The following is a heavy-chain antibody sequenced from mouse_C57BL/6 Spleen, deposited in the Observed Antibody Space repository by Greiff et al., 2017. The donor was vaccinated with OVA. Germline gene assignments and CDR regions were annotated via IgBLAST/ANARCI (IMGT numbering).Heavy chain of an antibody. D-gene: IGHD1-1*01. CDR3: AREIITTVVATEYFDV. CDR1: GYTFTSYW. CDR2: IYPSDSET. V-gene: IGHV1-61*01. J-gene: IGHJ1*03. Sequence: QVQLQQPGAELVRPGSSVKLSCKASGYTFTSYWMDWVKQRPGQGLEWIGNIYPSDSETHYNQKFKDKATLTVDKSSSTAYMQLSSLTSEDSAVYYCAREIITTVVATEYFDVWGTGTTVTVSS.